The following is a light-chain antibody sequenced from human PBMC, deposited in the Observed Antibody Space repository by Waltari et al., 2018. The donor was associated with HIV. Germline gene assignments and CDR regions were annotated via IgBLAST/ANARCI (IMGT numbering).Light chain of an antibody. Sequence: QSVLTQPPSVSGAPGQRVSISCTGSSSHLGAGFDAHWYQQLPGAAPRLLIYDNNNRPSGVPGRFSGSRSGTSASLAITGLQADEEADYYCQSFDSGLTAVVFGGGTKLTVL. CDR3: QSFDSGLTAVV. J-gene: IGLJ2*01. CDR1: SSHLGAGFD. V-gene: IGLV1-40*01. CDR2: DNN.